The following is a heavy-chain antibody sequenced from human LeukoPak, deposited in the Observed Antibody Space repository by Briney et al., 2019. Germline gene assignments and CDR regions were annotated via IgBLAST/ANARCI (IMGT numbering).Heavy chain of an antibody. V-gene: IGHV4-39*01. CDR1: GGSISSSSCY. CDR2: IYYSGST. Sequence: SETLSLTCTVSGGSISSSSCYWGWIRQPPGKGLGWIGSIYYSGSTYYNPSLKSRVTISVDTSKNQFSLKLSSVTAADTAVYYCARGRYYDFWSGPFYLDYWGQGTLVTVSS. J-gene: IGHJ4*02. D-gene: IGHD3-3*01. CDR3: ARGRYYDFWSGPFYLDY.